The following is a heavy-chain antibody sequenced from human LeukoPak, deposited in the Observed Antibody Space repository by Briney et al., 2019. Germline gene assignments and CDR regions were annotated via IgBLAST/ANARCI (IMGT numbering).Heavy chain of an antibody. CDR3: AQYCSGGSCLDY. CDR1: GGSISSSSYY. CDR2: IYYSGST. V-gene: IGHV4-39*07. Sequence: SETLSLTCTVSGGSISSSSYYWGWIRQPPGKGLEWIGSIYYSGSTYYNPSLKSRVTISVDTSKNQFSLKLSSVTAADTAVYYCAQYCSGGSCLDYWGQGTLVTVSS. J-gene: IGHJ4*02. D-gene: IGHD2-15*01.